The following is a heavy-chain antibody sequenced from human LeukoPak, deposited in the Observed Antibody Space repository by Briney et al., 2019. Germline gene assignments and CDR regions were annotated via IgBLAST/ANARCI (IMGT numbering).Heavy chain of an antibody. Sequence: PGGSLGLSCAASGFTVSSNYMTWVRQAPGKGLEWVSVIYSGGSTYYADSVKGRFTISRDNSKDTLYLQMNSLRAEDTAVYYCAGGILGYYDLGIWGQGTMVTVSS. J-gene: IGHJ3*02. CDR2: IYSGGST. CDR3: AGGILGYYDLGI. V-gene: IGHV3-53*01. CDR1: GFTVSSNY. D-gene: IGHD3-22*01.